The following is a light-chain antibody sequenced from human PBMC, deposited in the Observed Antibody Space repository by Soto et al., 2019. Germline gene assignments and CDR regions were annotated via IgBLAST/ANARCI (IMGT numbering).Light chain of an antibody. CDR1: QSVSSSY. J-gene: IGKJ1*01. Sequence: EIVLTQSPGTLSLSPGERTTLSCRASQSVSSSYLAWYQQKPGQAPRPLIYGASSRATGIPDRFSGSGSGTDFTLTISRLEPEDFAVYYCQQYGSSPLTFGQGTRWIS. V-gene: IGKV3-20*01. CDR2: GAS. CDR3: QQYGSSPLT.